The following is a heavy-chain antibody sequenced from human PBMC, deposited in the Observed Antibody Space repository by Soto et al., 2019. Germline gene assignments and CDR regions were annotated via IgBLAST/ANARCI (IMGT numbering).Heavy chain of an antibody. D-gene: IGHD5-12*01. CDR2: DTGSGGNT. CDR3: ATAQYSGYAVSLNLDY. J-gene: IGHJ4*02. CDR1: GFTFSNYA. V-gene: IGHV3-23*01. Sequence: EVQLLESGGGLVQPGGYLRLSCAASGFTFSNYAMTWVRQAPGKGLEWVSGDTGSGGNTYYADSVKGRFTISRDKSKNTLYLQMISLRAEDTAVYYCATAQYSGYAVSLNLDYWGQGALVTVSS.